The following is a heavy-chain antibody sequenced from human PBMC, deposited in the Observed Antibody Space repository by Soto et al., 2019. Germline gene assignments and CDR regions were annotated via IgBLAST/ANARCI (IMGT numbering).Heavy chain of an antibody. CDR3: TTFDRSGYGSRGVDY. CDR2: IKSKTDGGTT. V-gene: IGHV3-15*01. J-gene: IGHJ4*02. D-gene: IGHD3-22*01. CDR1: RFTLSNAW. Sequence: GVTMRLSCAACRFTLSNAWMSWVRQATGKGPEWVGRIKSKTDGGTTDYAAPVKGRFTISRDDSKNALYLQMNSLKTEDTAVYYCTTFDRSGYGSRGVDYWGQRTLGTVSS.